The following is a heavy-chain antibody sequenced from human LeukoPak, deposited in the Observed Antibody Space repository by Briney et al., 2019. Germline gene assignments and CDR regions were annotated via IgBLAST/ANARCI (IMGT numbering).Heavy chain of an antibody. Sequence: GGSLRLSCAASGFTFRSYWMTWVRQTPGKGLEWVANVKQRGSEEFYVDSVKGRFTISRDDAQSTLYLQMNSLRAEDTAVYYRVRTGHNAFEVWGRGTMVTVSS. D-gene: IGHD1-1*01. V-gene: IGHV3-7*01. CDR3: VRTGHNAFEV. CDR2: VKQRGSEE. CDR1: GFTFRSYW. J-gene: IGHJ3*01.